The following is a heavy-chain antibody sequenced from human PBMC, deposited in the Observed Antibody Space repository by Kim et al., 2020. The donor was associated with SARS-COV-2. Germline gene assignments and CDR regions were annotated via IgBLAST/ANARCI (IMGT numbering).Heavy chain of an antibody. CDR1: GLTVTSNY. D-gene: IGHD2-2*02. CDR2: IYSGGNT. V-gene: IGHV3-53*01. CDR3: TRDSGVDTADY. Sequence: GGSLRLSCVASGLTVTSNYMTWVRQAPGKGLEWVSVIYSGGNTYYADSVKGRFTISRDNSKNTLYLQMNSLRAEDTAVYYCTRDSGVDTADYWGQGTLVTVSS. J-gene: IGHJ4*02.